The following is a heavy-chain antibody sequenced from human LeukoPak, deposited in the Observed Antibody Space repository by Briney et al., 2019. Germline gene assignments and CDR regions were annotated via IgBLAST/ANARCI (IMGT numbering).Heavy chain of an antibody. CDR2: IYYSGST. CDR1: AASISISSTD. CDR3: ARQGYCSGGSCYGDFDY. D-gene: IGHD2-15*01. Sequence: SPSLSLTCTVSAASISISSTDWGWIRHPPGKGLEWIGSIYYSGSTYYNPSLKSRVTISVDTSKNQFSLKLSSVTAADTAVYYCARQGYCSGGSCYGDFDYWGQGSLVTVSS. V-gene: IGHV4-39*01. J-gene: IGHJ4*02.